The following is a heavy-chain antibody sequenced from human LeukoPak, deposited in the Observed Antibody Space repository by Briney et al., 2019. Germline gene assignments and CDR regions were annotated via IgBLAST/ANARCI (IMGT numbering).Heavy chain of an antibody. V-gene: IGHV1-2*06. D-gene: IGHD1-26*01. J-gene: IGHJ4*02. Sequence: ASVKVSCKASGYTFTSYYMHWVRQAPGQGLEWMGRINPNSGGTNYAQKFQGRVTMTRDKSIRTAYMGLSRLRSDDTAVYYCARDGGSYYLFIDYWGQGTLVTVSS. CDR2: INPNSGGT. CDR1: GYTFTSYY. CDR3: ARDGGSYYLFIDY.